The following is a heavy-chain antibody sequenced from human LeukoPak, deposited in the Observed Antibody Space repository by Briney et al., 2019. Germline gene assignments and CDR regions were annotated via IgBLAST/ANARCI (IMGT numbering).Heavy chain of an antibody. CDR3: ARGAPVDDYGDEFDY. D-gene: IGHD4-17*01. V-gene: IGHV1-18*01. J-gene: IGHJ4*02. CDR1: GYTFTSYG. CDR2: ISAYNGNT. Sequence: ASVNVSCKASGYTFTSYGISWVRQAPGQGLEWMGWISAYNGNTNYAQKLQGRVTMTTDTSTNTAYMELRSLRSDDTAVYYCARGAPVDDYGDEFDYWGQGTLVTVSS.